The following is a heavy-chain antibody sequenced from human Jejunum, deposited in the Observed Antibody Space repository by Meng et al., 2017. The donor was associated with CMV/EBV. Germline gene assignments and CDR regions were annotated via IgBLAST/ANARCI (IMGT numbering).Heavy chain of an antibody. CDR2: IRNRAESYTI. CDR1: GFVLRDQH. CDR3: ARDLSRGISYETGS. D-gene: IGHD3-16*01. Sequence: GFVLRDQHMDWVRQAPGGGLEWVGRIRNRAESYTIDYAASVRGRFIISRDDSKNSLYLQMNNLETEDTAVYYCARDLSRGISYETGSWGQGTLVTVSS. J-gene: IGHJ5*02. V-gene: IGHV3-72*01.